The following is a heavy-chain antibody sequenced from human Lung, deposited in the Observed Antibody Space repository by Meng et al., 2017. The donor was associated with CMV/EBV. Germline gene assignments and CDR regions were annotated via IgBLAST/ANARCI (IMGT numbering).Heavy chain of an antibody. CDR2: ISYDGAYR. V-gene: IGHV3-30*03. J-gene: IGHJ4*02. CDR1: ELNFNDHG. D-gene: IGHD3-3*01. CDR3: ARLPVDTTFFIQEYYFDY. Sequence: GESXKISXSASELNFNDHGMHWVRQAPGKGLEWLALISYDGAYRYFADSVRGRFTISRDNSKKTLYLQMNRLRADDTAMYYCARLPVDTTFFIQEYYFDYWGQGTLVTVSS.